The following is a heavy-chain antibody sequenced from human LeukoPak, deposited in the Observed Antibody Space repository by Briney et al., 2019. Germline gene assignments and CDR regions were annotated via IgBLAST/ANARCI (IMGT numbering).Heavy chain of an antibody. CDR1: GYSISSGYY. J-gene: IGHJ4*02. Sequence: SETLSLTCTVSGYSISSGYYWGWIRQPPGKGLEWIGSIYHSGSTYYNPSLKSRVTISVDTSKNQFSLKLSSVTAADTAVYYCARDFSGDGYNLSGYWGQGTLVTVSS. CDR2: IYHSGST. V-gene: IGHV4-38-2*02. CDR3: ARDFSGDGYNLSGY. D-gene: IGHD5-24*01.